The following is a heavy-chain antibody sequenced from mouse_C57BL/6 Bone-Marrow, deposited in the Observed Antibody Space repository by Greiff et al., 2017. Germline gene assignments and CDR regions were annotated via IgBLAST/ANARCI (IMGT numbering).Heavy chain of an antibody. CDR1: GFNIKDYY. D-gene: IGHD1-1*01. Sequence: EVQLQESGAELVKPGASVKLSCTASGFNIKDYYIHWVKQRTEQGLEWIGRIDPEDGETKYAPKFQDKATITADTSSNTAYLQLSSLTSEDTAVYYCSRSLCYYGTDYWGQGTTLTVSS. V-gene: IGHV14-2*01. CDR2: IDPEDGET. CDR3: SRSLCYYGTDY. J-gene: IGHJ2*01.